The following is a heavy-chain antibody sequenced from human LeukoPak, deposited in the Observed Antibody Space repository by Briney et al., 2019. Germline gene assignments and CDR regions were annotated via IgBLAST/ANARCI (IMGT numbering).Heavy chain of an antibody. V-gene: IGHV3-7*01. CDR2: IKQDGSEK. Sequence: GGSLRLSCAASGFTFSRYWMNWVRQAPGKGLEWVANIKQDGSEKYYVDSVKGRFTISRDNAKNSLYLQMNSLRAEDTAVYYCAKTSSSGWQTLGVDYWGQGTLVTVSS. CDR3: AKTSSSGWQTLGVDY. J-gene: IGHJ4*02. CDR1: GFTFSRYW. D-gene: IGHD6-19*01.